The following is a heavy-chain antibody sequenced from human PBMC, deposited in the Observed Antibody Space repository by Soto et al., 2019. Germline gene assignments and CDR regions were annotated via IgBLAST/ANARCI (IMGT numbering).Heavy chain of an antibody. CDR1: GGSISSYY. CDR3: ASSTYYYYMDV. Sequence: SETLSLTCTVSGGSISSYYWSWIRQPPGKGLEWIGYIYYSGSTNYNPSLKSRVTISVDTSKNQFSLKLSSVTAADTAVYYCASSTYYYYMDVWGKGTTVTVSS. CDR2: IYYSGST. J-gene: IGHJ6*03. V-gene: IGHV4-59*08.